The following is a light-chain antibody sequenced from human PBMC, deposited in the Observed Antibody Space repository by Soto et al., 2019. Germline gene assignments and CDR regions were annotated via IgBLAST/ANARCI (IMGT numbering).Light chain of an antibody. CDR1: NSNIGRNA. CDR3: AAWDDRLNGPWV. Sequence: QSVLTQPPSASGAPGQRVTISCSGSNSNIGRNAVKWYQQLPGTAPKLLMFGNHQRPSGVPDRFSASKSGTSASLAISGLHSEDAATYYCAAWDDRLNGPWVFGGGTKLTVL. V-gene: IGLV1-44*01. CDR2: GNH. J-gene: IGLJ3*02.